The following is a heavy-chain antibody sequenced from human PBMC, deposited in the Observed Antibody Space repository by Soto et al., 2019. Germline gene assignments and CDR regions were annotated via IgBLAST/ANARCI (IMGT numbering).Heavy chain of an antibody. Sequence: GGSLRLSCAASGFPFSSYAMHWVRQAPGKGLEWVAVISYDGSNKYYADSVKGRFTISRYNSKNTLYLQMNSLRAEDTAAYYCGRDLRDITMVRGVIGYFYYGMDVWGQGTTATVSS. V-gene: IGHV3-30-3*01. CDR3: GRDLRDITMVRGVIGYFYYGMDV. CDR2: ISYDGSNK. J-gene: IGHJ6*02. D-gene: IGHD3-10*01. CDR1: GFPFSSYA.